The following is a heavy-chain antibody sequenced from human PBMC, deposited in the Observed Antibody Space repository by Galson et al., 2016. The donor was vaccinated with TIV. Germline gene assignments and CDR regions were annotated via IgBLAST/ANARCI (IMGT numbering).Heavy chain of an antibody. CDR1: GYSISSGYY. J-gene: IGHJ4*02. CDR3: VGQLWLRSYFDN. D-gene: IGHD5-18*01. CDR2: IYHSGST. Sequence: ETLSLTCAVSGYSISSGYYWGWIRQPPGKGLECVGSIYHSGSTYYNPSLKSRVTISVDSSKNEFSLRLSSVTAADTAVYYCVGQLWLRSYFDNWGQGTLVTVSP. V-gene: IGHV4-38-2*01.